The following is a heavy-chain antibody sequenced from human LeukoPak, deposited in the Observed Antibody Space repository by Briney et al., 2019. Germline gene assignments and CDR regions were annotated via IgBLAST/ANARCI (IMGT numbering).Heavy chain of an antibody. CDR1: GYSLSSGYY. CDR2: IYLSGST. J-gene: IGHJ4*02. CDR3: AKEDLCGNCYTGLDH. V-gene: IGHV4-38-2*02. D-gene: IGHD2-2*02. Sequence: SETLSLTCTVSGYSLSSGYYWGWIRQPPGKGLEWIGCIYLSGSTFYNPSLRGRVPISVDTSKNHFSLQLPTVTAADTAVYYCAKEDLCGNCYTGLDHWGQGTLVTVCS.